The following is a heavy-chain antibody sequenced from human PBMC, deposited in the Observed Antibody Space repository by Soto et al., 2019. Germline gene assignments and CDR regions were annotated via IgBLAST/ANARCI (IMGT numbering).Heavy chain of an antibody. CDR3: ASGDIVVVPAAN. CDR2: IYYSGST. Sequence: SETLSLTCTVSGGSISSSSYYWGWIRQPPGKGLEWVGSIYYSGSTYYNPSLKSRVTISVDTSKNQFSLKLSSVTAADTAVYYVASGDIVVVPAANWGPGTRVTVSS. V-gene: IGHV4-39*01. D-gene: IGHD2-2*01. J-gene: IGHJ4*02. CDR1: GGSISSSSYY.